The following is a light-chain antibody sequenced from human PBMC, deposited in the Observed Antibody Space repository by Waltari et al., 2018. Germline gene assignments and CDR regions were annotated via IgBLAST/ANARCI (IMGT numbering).Light chain of an antibody. CDR1: SSNLGSHT. CDR3: STWDDSLNGVM. CDR2: TNN. Sequence: QSVLTQPPSASGTPGQGVTISCSGSSSNLGSHTVTWYQQLPGTAPKLLSYTNNQRPSGVPDRFSGSKSGTSGSLAISGLQSEDEADYYCSTWDDSLNGVMFGGGTKLTVL. V-gene: IGLV1-44*01. J-gene: IGLJ3*02.